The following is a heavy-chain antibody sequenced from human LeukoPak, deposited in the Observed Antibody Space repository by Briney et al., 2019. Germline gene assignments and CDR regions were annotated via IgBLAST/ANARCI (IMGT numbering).Heavy chain of an antibody. CDR3: ARDGYSSGWYQAPFDL. J-gene: IGHJ2*01. V-gene: IGHV4-4*07. D-gene: IGHD6-19*01. CDR2: IYTSGTT. Sequence: PSETLSLTCNVSGASMRNYYWSWIRQPAGKGLEWIGRIYTSGTTKYNPSLKSRATMSADTSKKQFSLNLSSVTAADTAVSYCARDGYSSGWYQAPFDLWGRGTLVIVSS. CDR1: GASMRNYY.